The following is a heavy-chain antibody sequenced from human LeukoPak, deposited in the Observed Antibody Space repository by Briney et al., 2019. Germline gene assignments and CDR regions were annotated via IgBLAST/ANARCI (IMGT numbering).Heavy chain of an antibody. J-gene: IGHJ2*01. CDR3: ARHGPVTRIHWYFDL. CDR2: IYYSGST. CDR1: GVSISSSSYY. V-gene: IGHV4-39*01. D-gene: IGHD4-17*01. Sequence: PSETLSLTCTVSGVSISSSSYYWGWIRQPPGKGREWIGSIYYSGSTYYNPSLKSRVTISVDTSKNQFSLKLSSVTAADTAVYYCARHGPVTRIHWYFDLWGRGTLVTVSS.